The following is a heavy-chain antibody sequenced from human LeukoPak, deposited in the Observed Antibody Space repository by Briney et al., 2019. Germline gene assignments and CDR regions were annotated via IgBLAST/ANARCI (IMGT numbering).Heavy chain of an antibody. CDR1: GGSISSSSYY. V-gene: IGHV4-39*01. CDR2: IYYSGST. CDR3: ARRQKMTGILFDY. J-gene: IGHJ4*02. D-gene: IGHD5-24*01. Sequence: SETLSLTCTVSGGSISSSSYYWGWIRQPPGKGLEWIGSIYYSGSTYYNPSLKSRVTISVDTSKNQFSLKLSSVTAADTAVYYCARRQKMTGILFDYWGQGTLVTVSS.